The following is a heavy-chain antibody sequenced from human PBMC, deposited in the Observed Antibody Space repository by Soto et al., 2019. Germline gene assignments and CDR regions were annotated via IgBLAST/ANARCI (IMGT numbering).Heavy chain of an antibody. D-gene: IGHD1-7*01. CDR2: IIPIFGKA. CDR1: GGTFRNYA. Sequence: SVKVSCKASGGTFRNYAFGWVRQAPGQGLEWMGGIIPIFGKANYEQRFQGRLTITADESTSTAYMELNSLRSEDTAVYFCATDLYINWYYPLDSWGQGTLVTVSS. V-gene: IGHV1-69*13. CDR3: ATDLYINWYYPLDS. J-gene: IGHJ4*02.